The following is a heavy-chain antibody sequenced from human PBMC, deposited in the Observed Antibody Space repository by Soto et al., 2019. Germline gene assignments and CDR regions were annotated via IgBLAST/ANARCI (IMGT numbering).Heavy chain of an antibody. V-gene: IGHV5-51*01. CDR2: IYPGDSDT. J-gene: IGHJ6*02. CDR1: GYSFTSYW. CDR3: ARGSSGTSRAARPSYYYGMDV. Sequence: PGEYLKISCHGSGYSFTSYWIGWVRQMPGKGLEWVGSIYPGDSDTRDSPSFQGQVTITADKSISTAYLRWSSLKASDTAMYYWARGSSGTSRAARPSYYYGMDVWGQGTTVTVSS. D-gene: IGHD6-6*01.